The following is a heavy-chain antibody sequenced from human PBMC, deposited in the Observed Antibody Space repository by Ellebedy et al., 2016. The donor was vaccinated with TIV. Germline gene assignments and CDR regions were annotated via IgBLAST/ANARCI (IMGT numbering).Heavy chain of an antibody. D-gene: IGHD3-3*02. CDR2: IFSNDEK. J-gene: IGHJ3*02. CDR3: ARMFVVTFYDGFDI. CDR1: GFSLSDVRMG. V-gene: IGHV2-26*01. Sequence: SGPTLVKPTETLTLTCTVSGFSLSDVRMGVGWIRQPPGKALEWLARIFSNDEKSYSTSLKSRLTISKDPSKSQVVLTLTNIDPVDTATYYCARMFVVTFYDGFDIWGQGTMVTVSS.